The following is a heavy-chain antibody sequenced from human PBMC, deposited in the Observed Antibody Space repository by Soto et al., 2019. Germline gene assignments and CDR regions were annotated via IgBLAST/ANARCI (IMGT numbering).Heavy chain of an antibody. CDR1: GFSFSSFA. Sequence: EVQLLESGGGLVQPGVSLRLSCAASGFSFSSFAVNWVRQSPGKGLEWGEVTSGSGGATYYAEYVKGRFTVSRDNSKNTLSLQMNNLRVADTAVYYCAQGSGFVKAPSDDCGQGTQVTVS. V-gene: IGHV3-23*01. CDR3: AQGSGFVKAPSDD. D-gene: IGHD2-21*01. CDR2: TSGSGGAT. J-gene: IGHJ4*02.